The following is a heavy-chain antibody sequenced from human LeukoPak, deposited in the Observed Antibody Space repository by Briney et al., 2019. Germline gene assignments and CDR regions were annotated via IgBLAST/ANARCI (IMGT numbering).Heavy chain of an antibody. CDR3: ARLPYCSSTSCYLLDV. J-gene: IGHJ6*02. Sequence: GESLEISCKGSGYSFTSYWTGWVRQMPGKGLEWMGIIYPGDSDTRYSPSFRGQVTISADKSISTAYLQWSSLKASDTAMYYCARLPYCSSTSCYLLDVWGQGTTVTVSS. CDR2: IYPGDSDT. V-gene: IGHV5-51*01. D-gene: IGHD2-2*01. CDR1: GYSFTSYW.